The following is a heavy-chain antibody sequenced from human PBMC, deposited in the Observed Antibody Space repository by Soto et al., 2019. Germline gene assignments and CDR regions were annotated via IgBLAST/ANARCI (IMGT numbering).Heavy chain of an antibody. D-gene: IGHD6-6*01. CDR3: ARDLGSSGYYGMDV. CDR1: GYTFTGYY. V-gene: IGHV1-2*04. Sequence: QVQLVQSGAEVKKPGASVKVSCKASGYTFTGYYMHWVRQAPGQGLEWMGWINPNSGGTNYAQKFQGWVTMTRDTSNSTAYMELSRLRSDDTAVYYCARDLGSSGYYGMDVWGQGTTVTVSS. CDR2: INPNSGGT. J-gene: IGHJ6*02.